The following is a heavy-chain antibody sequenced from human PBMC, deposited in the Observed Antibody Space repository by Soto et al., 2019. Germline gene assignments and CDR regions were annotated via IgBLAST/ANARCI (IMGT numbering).Heavy chain of an antibody. CDR2: IYPGDSDT. Sequence: GESLKISCQGSGFTFTSYWIAWVRQMPGKGLEWMGIIYPGDSDTSYSPSFQGQVTISADKSINTAYLHWSSLKASDTAIYYCVKHEGYCSTTTCSNFDYWGQGTLVTVSS. D-gene: IGHD2-2*01. CDR3: VKHEGYCSTTTCSNFDY. J-gene: IGHJ4*02. CDR1: GFTFTSYW. V-gene: IGHV5-51*01.